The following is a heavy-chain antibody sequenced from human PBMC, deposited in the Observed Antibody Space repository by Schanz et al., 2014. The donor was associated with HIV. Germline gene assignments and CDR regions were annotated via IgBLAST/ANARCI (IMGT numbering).Heavy chain of an antibody. V-gene: IGHV3-33*03. J-gene: IGHJ5*02. Sequence: QVQLVESGGGVVQPGRSLRLSCAASGFTFNSYGMHWVRQAPGKGLEWVTVISYDGRNKLYADSVKGRFTISRDNAKNSLYLQMHSLRAEDTAVYYCAKDKSRHTYSSSSIFDPWGQGTLVTVSS. CDR3: AKDKSRHTYSSSSIFDP. D-gene: IGHD6-13*01. CDR2: ISYDGRNK. CDR1: GFTFNSYG.